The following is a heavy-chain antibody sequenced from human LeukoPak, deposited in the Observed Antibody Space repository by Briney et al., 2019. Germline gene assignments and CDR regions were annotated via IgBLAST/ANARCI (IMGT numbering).Heavy chain of an antibody. CDR3: ARRYCSSTNCPLDY. D-gene: IGHD2-2*01. Sequence: SETLSLTCAVSGYSISNGFYWGWIRQPPGKGLEWIGSVYHSGSTYYNPSLKSRVSISVDTSKNQFSLKLSSVIAADTAVYYCARRYCSSTNCPLDYWGQGTLVTVSS. CDR2: VYHSGST. V-gene: IGHV4-38-2*01. CDR1: GYSISNGFY. J-gene: IGHJ4*02.